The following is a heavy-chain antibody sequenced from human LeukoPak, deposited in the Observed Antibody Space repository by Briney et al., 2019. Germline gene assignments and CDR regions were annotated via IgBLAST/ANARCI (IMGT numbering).Heavy chain of an antibody. J-gene: IGHJ4*02. V-gene: IGHV3-23*01. D-gene: IGHD2-21*01. CDR1: GFTFSGYG. Sequence: GGSLRLSCTASGFTFSGYGMSWVRQAPGKGLEWVSSISSSGGSTYYADSVKGRFTISRDSSKNTLFLQMNRLRPEDAAVYYCAKAPVTTCRGAYCYPFDYWGQGTLVTVSS. CDR3: AKAPVTTCRGAYCYPFDY. CDR2: ISSSGGST.